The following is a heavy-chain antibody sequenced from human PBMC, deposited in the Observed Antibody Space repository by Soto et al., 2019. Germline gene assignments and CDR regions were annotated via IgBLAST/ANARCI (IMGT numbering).Heavy chain of an antibody. D-gene: IGHD6-19*01. J-gene: IGHJ5*02. CDR2: ISSQSSTI. V-gene: IGHV3-48*02. CDR1: GFTFSSYS. Sequence: GGSLRLSCAASGFTFSSYSMNWVRQAPGKGLEWVSYISSQSSTIYYADSVKGRFTISRDNAGNSLYLQMNSLRDEDTAVYYCVRDGSGNLYLNWFDPWGQGTLVTVSS. CDR3: VRDGSGNLYLNWFDP.